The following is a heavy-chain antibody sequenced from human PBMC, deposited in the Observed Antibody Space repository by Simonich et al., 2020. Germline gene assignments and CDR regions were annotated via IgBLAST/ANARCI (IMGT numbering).Heavy chain of an antibody. V-gene: IGHV1-2*02. Sequence: QVQLVQSGAEVKKPGASVKVSCKASGYTFTGYYMHWVRQAPGQGLEWMGGINPTSVGTNYAKKVQGRVTMTRDTSISTAYMELSRLRSDDTAVYYCARGGVQYYYYYMDVWGKGTTVTVSS. CDR1: GYTFTGYY. CDR2: INPTSVGT. J-gene: IGHJ6*03. CDR3: ARGGVQYYYYYMDV. D-gene: IGHD3-3*01.